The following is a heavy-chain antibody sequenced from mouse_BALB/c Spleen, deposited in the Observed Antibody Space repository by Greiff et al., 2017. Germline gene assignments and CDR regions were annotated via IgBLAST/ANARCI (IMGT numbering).Heavy chain of an antibody. CDR2: IDPANGNT. J-gene: IGHJ2*01. Sequence: VQLQQSGAELVKPGASVKLSCTASGFNIKDTYMRWVKQRPEQGLEWIGRIDPANGNTKYDPKFQGKATITADTSSNTAYLQLSSLTSEDTAVYYCARRYDVPFDYWGQGTTLTVSS. D-gene: IGHD2-14*01. CDR1: GFNIKDTY. V-gene: IGHV14-3*02. CDR3: ARRYDVPFDY.